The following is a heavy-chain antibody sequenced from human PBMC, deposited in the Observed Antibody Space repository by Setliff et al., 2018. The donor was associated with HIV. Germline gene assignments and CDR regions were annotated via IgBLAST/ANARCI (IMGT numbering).Heavy chain of an antibody. J-gene: IGHJ4*02. D-gene: IGHD2-2*01. V-gene: IGHV4-39*01. CDR2: IYYRSHS. CDR1: GGSIATTTYY. Sequence: LSLTCTVSGGSIATTTYYWGWIRQPPGKGLEWIGTIYYRSHSHYNPSLKSQVTISVDTAKNQFSLNLTSVTPADTALYYCARHGDAFVVPADVWGQGTLVTVSS. CDR3: ARHGDAFVVPADV.